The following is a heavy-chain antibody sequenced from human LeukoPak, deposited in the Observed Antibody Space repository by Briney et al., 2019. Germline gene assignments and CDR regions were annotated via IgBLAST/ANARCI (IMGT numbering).Heavy chain of an antibody. Sequence: GESLKISCKGSGYSFTSYWIGWVRQMPGKGLEWMGIIYPGDSDTRYSPSFQGQVTISADKSISTAYLQWSSLKASDTAMDYCASPQDWGGDCRSPSDAFDIWGKGKMATVSS. CDR1: GYSFTSYW. CDR3: ASPQDWGGDCRSPSDAFDI. CDR2: IYPGDSDT. D-gene: IGHD2-21*02. V-gene: IGHV5-51*01. J-gene: IGHJ3*02.